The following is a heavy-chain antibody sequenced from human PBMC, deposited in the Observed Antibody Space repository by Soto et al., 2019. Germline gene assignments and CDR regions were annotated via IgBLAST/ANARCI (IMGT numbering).Heavy chain of an antibody. CDR2: ISYDGSNK. Sequence: QVQLVESGGGVVQPGRSLRLSCAASGFTFSTYGLHWVRQAPGKGLEWVALISYDGSNKYYTDSVKGRFTISRDNSKNTLVLQMNSLRAEDTAVYYCANDPIGDSSGLIDYWGQGTLVTVSS. V-gene: IGHV3-30*18. D-gene: IGHD3-22*01. CDR1: GFTFSTYG. J-gene: IGHJ4*02. CDR3: ANDPIGDSSGLIDY.